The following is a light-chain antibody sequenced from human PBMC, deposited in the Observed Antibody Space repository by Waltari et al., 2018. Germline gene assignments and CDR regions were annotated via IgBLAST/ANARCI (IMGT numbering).Light chain of an antibody. CDR2: DAY. CDR1: QSVDSY. Sequence: EIVLTQSPATLPLSPGERATLSCRASQSVDSYVAWYQQKPGQAPRHLIYDAYNRAAGIPARFSGSGYGTDFTLTISSLEPEDFAVYYCQHRRSWPLTFGGGTKVEIK. J-gene: IGKJ4*01. CDR3: QHRRSWPLT. V-gene: IGKV3-11*01.